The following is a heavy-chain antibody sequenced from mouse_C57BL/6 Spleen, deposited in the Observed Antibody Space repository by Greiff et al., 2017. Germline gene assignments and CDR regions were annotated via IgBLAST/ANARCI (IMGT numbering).Heavy chain of an antibody. D-gene: IGHD2-1*01. V-gene: IGHV14-4*01. CDR3: TTRNYYYYAMDY. CDR1: GFNIKDDY. J-gene: IGHJ4*01. Sequence: VHVKQSGAELVRPGASVKLSCTASGFNIKDDYMHWVKQRPEQGLEWIGWIDPENGDTEYASKFQGKATITADTSSNTAYLQLSSLTSEDTAVYYCTTRNYYYYAMDYWGQGTSVTVSS. CDR2: IDPENGDT.